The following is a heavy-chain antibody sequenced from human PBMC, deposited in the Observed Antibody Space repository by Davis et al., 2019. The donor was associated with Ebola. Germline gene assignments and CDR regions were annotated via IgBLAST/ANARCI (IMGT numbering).Heavy chain of an antibody. Sequence: AASVKVSCKASGYTFTSYGISWVRQAPGQGLEWMGWISAYNGNTNYAQKLQGRVTMTTDTSTSTAYMELRSLRSDDTAVYYCARDRRWPQSRAARTDYWGQGTLVTVSS. V-gene: IGHV1-18*01. J-gene: IGHJ4*02. CDR3: ARDRRWPQSRAARTDY. CDR1: GYTFTSYG. CDR2: ISAYNGNT. D-gene: IGHD5-24*01.